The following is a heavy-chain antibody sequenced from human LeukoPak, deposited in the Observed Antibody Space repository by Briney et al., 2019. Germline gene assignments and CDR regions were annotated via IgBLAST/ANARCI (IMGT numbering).Heavy chain of an antibody. CDR2: IYSGGST. D-gene: IGHD6-13*01. CDR1: GFTVSSNY. V-gene: IGHV3-66*01. Sequence: GGSLRLSCAASGFTVSSNYMSWVRQAPGKGLEWVSVIYSGGSTYYADSVKGRFTISRDNSKNTLYLQMNSLRAEDTAVYYCAKEVRGIAAAGPFDYWGQGTLVTVSS. J-gene: IGHJ4*02. CDR3: AKEVRGIAAAGPFDY.